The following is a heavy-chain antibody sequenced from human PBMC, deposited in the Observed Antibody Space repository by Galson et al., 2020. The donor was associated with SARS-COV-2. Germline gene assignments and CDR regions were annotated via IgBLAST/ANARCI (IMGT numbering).Heavy chain of an antibody. CDR3: AGQILTGYYSFYYFDY. CDR2: IYYSESN. V-gene: IGHV4-39*01. CDR1: GGSISSSSYY. Sequence: SETLSLTCTVSGGSISSSSYYWGWIRQPPGEGLEWIGSIYYSESNYYNPSLTSRVTMSVDTSKNQFSLKLSSVTAADTAVYYCAGQILTGYYSFYYFDYWGQGTLVTVSS. D-gene: IGHD3-9*01. J-gene: IGHJ4*02.